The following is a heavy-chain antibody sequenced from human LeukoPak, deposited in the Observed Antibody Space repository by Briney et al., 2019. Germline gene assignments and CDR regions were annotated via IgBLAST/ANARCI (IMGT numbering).Heavy chain of an antibody. J-gene: IGHJ4*02. D-gene: IGHD3-16*01. CDR1: GFTFSSYS. CDR3: ARDRLTYFDY. V-gene: IGHV3-21*01. Sequence: GGSLRLSCAASGFTFSSYSMNWVRQAPGKGLEWVSSISSSSSYIYYADSVKGRFTISRDNAKNSLYLQMNSRRAEDTAVYYCARDRLTYFDYWGQGTLVTVSS. CDR2: ISSSSSYI.